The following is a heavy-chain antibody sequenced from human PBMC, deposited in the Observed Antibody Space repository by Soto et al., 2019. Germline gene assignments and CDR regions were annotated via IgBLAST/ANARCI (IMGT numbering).Heavy chain of an antibody. CDR2: IYYSGST. D-gene: IGHD6-13*01. CDR3: ARDQGSSWSENWFDP. CDR1: GGSISSGGYY. Sequence: QVQLQESGPGLVKPSQTLSLTCTVSGGSISSGGYYWSWIRQHPGKGLEWIGYIYYSGSTYYNPSLKSRVTISVDTSKNQSSLKLSSVTAADTAVYYCARDQGSSWSENWFDPWGQGTLVTVSS. J-gene: IGHJ5*02. V-gene: IGHV4-31*03.